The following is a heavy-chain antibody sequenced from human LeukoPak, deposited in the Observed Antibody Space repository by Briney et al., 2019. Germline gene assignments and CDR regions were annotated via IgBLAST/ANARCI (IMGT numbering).Heavy chain of an antibody. CDR2: IIPIFGTA. V-gene: IGHV1-69*13. CDR1: GGTFSSYA. D-gene: IGHD2-2*01. J-gene: IGHJ4*02. Sequence: ASVKVSCKASGGTFSSYAISWVRQAPGQGLEWMGGIIPIFGTANYAQKFQGRVTITADESTSTAYMELSSLRSEDTAVYYCARAPPIVVVPAAGGYWGQGTLVTVSS. CDR3: ARAPPIVVVPAAGGY.